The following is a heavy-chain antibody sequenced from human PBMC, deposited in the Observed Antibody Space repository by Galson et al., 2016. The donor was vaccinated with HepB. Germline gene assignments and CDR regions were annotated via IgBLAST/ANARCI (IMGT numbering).Heavy chain of an antibody. D-gene: IGHD4-23*01. CDR3: AREAVAYDPIFDY. CDR1: GAPISSSDYY. Sequence: TLSLTCTVSGAPISSSDYYWSWIRQSAGKGLEWIGRIYKNGGTNYNPSLRSRVSISLDTSKNQFSLKLNSVTAADTAVYFCAREAVAYDPIFDYWGRGTLVTVSS. CDR2: IYKNGGT. J-gene: IGHJ4*02. V-gene: IGHV4-61*02.